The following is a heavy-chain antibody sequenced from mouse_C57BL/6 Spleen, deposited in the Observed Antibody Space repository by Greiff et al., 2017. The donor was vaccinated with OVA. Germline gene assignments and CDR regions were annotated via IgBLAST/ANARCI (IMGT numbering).Heavy chain of an antibody. J-gene: IGHJ4*01. D-gene: IGHD4-1*02. Sequence: VQLQQSGAELARPGASVKMSCKASGYTFTSYTMHWVKQRPGQGLEWIGYINPSSGYTKYNQKFKDKATLTADKSSSTAYMQLSSLTSEDSAVYYCARSTGLYYAMDYWGQGTSVTVSS. CDR1: GYTFTSYT. CDR3: ARSTGLYYAMDY. CDR2: INPSSGYT. V-gene: IGHV1-4*01.